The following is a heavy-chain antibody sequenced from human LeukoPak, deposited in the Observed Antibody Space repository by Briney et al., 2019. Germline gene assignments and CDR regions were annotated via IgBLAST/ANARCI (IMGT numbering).Heavy chain of an antibody. J-gene: IGHJ5*02. Sequence: SETLSLTCTVSGGSISSGSYYWSWIRQPAGQGLEYIGRMYTSGSTNYNPSLKSRVTISVDTSKNQFSLKLSSVTAADTAVYYCTRGVISAAGNSFDPWGQGTLVTVSS. D-gene: IGHD6-13*01. CDR1: GGSISSGSYY. V-gene: IGHV4-61*02. CDR2: MYTSGST. CDR3: TRGVISAAGNSFDP.